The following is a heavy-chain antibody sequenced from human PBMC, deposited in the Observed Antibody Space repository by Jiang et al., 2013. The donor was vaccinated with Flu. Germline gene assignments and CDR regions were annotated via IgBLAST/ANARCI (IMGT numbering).Heavy chain of an antibody. V-gene: IGHV6-1*01. J-gene: IGHJ3*01. CDR3: ARGRRFGFDF. CDR2: TSYMSKWYN. CDR1: GDSVPTSNIG. D-gene: IGHD3-3*01. Sequence: SQTLSLTCAISGDSVPTSNIGWHWIRQSPSRGLEWLGRTSYMSKWYNDYAVSVKSRIIINPDTSKNQFALQLNSVTPEDTAVYYCARGRRFGFDFWGQGTMVTVSS.